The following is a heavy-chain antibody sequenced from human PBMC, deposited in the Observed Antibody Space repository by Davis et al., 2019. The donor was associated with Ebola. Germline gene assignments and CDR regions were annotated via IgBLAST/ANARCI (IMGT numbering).Heavy chain of an antibody. CDR3: ARALYPAGAPVTVDF. J-gene: IGHJ4*02. CDR1: GFTLSDYA. D-gene: IGHD5-12*01. V-gene: IGHV3-30*03. CDR2: ISYDATNE. Sequence: PGGSLRLSCAASGFTLSDYAMHWLRQAPGKGLEWVTLISYDATNEYYADSVKGRFAISRDISKNMVYLQMNDLRPEDTAVYYCARALYPAGAPVTVDFWGRGTLVAVSS.